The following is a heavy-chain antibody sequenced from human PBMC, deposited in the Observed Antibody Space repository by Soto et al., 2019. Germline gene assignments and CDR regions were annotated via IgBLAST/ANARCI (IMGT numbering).Heavy chain of an antibody. CDR3: ARVFSSGSGWMYYFDF. Sequence: QVQLQESGPGLVKPSETLSLTCTVSSDSIAGENWWSWVRQPPGLGLEWMGEVFHTGGTNYNPSLKSRVTMEVDKSKNQFSPQLISATAADTAVYYCARVFSSGSGWMYYFDFWGQGTLVSVSS. CDR2: VFHTGGT. CDR1: SDSIAGENW. J-gene: IGHJ4*02. D-gene: IGHD6-19*01. V-gene: IGHV4-4*02.